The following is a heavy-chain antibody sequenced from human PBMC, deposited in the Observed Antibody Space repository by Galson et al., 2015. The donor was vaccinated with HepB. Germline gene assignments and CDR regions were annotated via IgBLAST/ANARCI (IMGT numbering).Heavy chain of an antibody. CDR1: GYSFTSYW. CDR2: IHPADSNI. Sequence: QSGAEVKKPGESVEISCKASGYSFTSYWIAWVRQMPGKGLEWMGIIHPADSNIRYSPSFQGQVIFSADRSTSTAYLQWSSLKASDNALYFCARGACTNSGCPMRLHWFGPWGQGTLVTVSS. J-gene: IGHJ5*02. CDR3: ARGACTNSGCPMRLHWFGP. V-gene: IGHV5-51*03. D-gene: IGHD2-8*01.